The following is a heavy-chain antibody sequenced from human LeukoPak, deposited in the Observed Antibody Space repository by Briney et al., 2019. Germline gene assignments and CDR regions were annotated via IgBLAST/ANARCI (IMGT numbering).Heavy chain of an antibody. D-gene: IGHD6-19*01. Sequence: PSETLSLTCAVYGGSFNGYYWSWIRQPPGKGLEWLGEINHSGSTNYNPSLKSRVTISVDTSKNQFSLKPSSVTAADTAVYYCARGGRYSSGWYYYWGQGTLVTVSS. V-gene: IGHV4-34*01. J-gene: IGHJ4*02. CDR1: GGSFNGYY. CDR3: ARGGRYSSGWYYY. CDR2: INHSGST.